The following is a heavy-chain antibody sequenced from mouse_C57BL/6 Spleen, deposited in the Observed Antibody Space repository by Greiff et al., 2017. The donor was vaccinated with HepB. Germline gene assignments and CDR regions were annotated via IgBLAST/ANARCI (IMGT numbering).Heavy chain of an antibody. J-gene: IGHJ3*01. Sequence: QVQLQQPGAELVMPGASVKLSCKASGYTFTSYWMHWVKQRPGQGLEWIGEIDPSDSYTNYNQKFKGKSTLTVDISSSTAYMQLSSLTSEDSAVYYCARRGYDGYPPFAYWGQGTLVTVSA. CDR1: GYTFTSYW. V-gene: IGHV1-69*01. D-gene: IGHD2-3*01. CDR2: IDPSDSYT. CDR3: ARRGYDGYPPFAY.